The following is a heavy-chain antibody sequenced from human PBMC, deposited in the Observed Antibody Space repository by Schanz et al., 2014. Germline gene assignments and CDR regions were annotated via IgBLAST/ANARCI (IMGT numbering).Heavy chain of an antibody. CDR1: GYTFTSYY. Sequence: QVQLVQSGAEVKKPGASVKISCKASGYTFTSYYIHWVRQAPGQGLEWMGWINPNSGDTTYAQKFQGWVTMTRDTSITTTDMELRRLRSDDAAVDFCARERKSVAMDYYYYGMDVWGQGTTVTVSS. CDR2: INPNSGDT. V-gene: IGHV1-2*04. D-gene: IGHD2-2*01. J-gene: IGHJ6*02. CDR3: ARERKSVAMDYYYYGMDV.